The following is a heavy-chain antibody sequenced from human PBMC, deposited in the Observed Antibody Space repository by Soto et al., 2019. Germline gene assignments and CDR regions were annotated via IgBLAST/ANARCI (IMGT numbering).Heavy chain of an antibody. CDR2: IYYSGTT. J-gene: IGHJ4*02. CDR1: AGSIRSTGYY. Sequence: QVQLQESGPGLVAPSQTLSLTCSVSAGSIRSTGYYWSWIRQHPGKGLEWIGYIYYSGTTKYNPSLQSRLSLSIDTSKNQFSLRLNSLTAADTAVYYCARGSYGSGSYFQAYFDFWGQGTLVTVSS. V-gene: IGHV4-31*03. D-gene: IGHD3-10*01. CDR3: ARGSYGSGSYFQAYFDF.